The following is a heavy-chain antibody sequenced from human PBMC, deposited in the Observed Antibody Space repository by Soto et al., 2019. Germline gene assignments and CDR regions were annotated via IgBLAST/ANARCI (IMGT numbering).Heavy chain of an antibody. CDR2: ISAYNGNT. V-gene: IGHV1-18*01. D-gene: IGHD3-9*01. CDR3: ARESRGYDILTGYSTNAEYFQH. Sequence: QVQLVQSGAEVKKPGASVKVSCKASGYTFTSYGISWVRQAPGQGLEWMGWISAYNGNTNYAQKLQGRFTMTTDTSTSTAYMELRSLRSDDTAVYYCARESRGYDILTGYSTNAEYFQHWGQGTLVTVSS. J-gene: IGHJ1*01. CDR1: GYTFTSYG.